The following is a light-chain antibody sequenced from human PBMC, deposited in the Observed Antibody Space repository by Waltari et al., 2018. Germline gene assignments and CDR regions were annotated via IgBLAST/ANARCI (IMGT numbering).Light chain of an antibody. V-gene: IGLV1-44*01. Sequence: QAVLTQPPSASGTPGQRVIISCSGGSSNIGSHAVNLYHHLPGTAPKLLVYSNIQRPSGVPDRFSGSKSGASASLAISGLQSEDEADYYCASWDDSLNAVLFGGGTRLTVL. CDR3: ASWDDSLNAVL. CDR2: SNI. J-gene: IGLJ2*01. CDR1: SSNIGSHA.